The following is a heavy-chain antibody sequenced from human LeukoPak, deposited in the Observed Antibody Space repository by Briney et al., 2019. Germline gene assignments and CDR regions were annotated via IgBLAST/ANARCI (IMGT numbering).Heavy chain of an antibody. CDR3: AKREPYYYGSGSYARFDY. D-gene: IGHD3-10*01. Sequence: GGSLRLSCAASGFTFSDYYMSWIRQAPGKGLEWVSYISSSGSTIYYADSVKGRFTISRDNSKNTLYLQMNSLRAEDTAVYYCAKREPYYYGSGSYARFDYWGQGTLVTVSS. CDR1: GFTFSDYY. CDR2: ISSSGSTI. J-gene: IGHJ4*02. V-gene: IGHV3-11*01.